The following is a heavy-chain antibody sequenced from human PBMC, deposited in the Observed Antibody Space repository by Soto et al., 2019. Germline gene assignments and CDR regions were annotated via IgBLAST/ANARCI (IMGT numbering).Heavy chain of an antibody. V-gene: IGHV4-31*03. J-gene: IGHJ5*02. CDR1: GGSISSGGYY. CDR2: IYYSGST. CDR3: ATEHIVVVPAATNWFDP. D-gene: IGHD2-2*01. Sequence: PSETLSLTCTVSGGSISSGGYYWSWIRQHPGKGLEWIGYIYYSGSTYYNPSLKSRVTISVDTSKNQFSLKLSSVTAADTAVYYCATEHIVVVPAATNWFDPWGQGTLVTVSS.